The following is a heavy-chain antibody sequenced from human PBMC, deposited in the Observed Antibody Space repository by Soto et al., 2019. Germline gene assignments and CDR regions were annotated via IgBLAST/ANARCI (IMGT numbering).Heavy chain of an antibody. CDR1: GGTFSSYA. V-gene: IGHV1-69*01. Sequence: QVQLVQSRAEVKKPGSSVKVSCKASGGTFSSYAISWVRQAPGQGLEWMGGIIPIFGTANYAQKFQGRVTITADESTSTAYMELSSLRSEDTAVYYCASSPGIAAPGVNYFDYWGQGTLVTVSS. CDR3: ASSPGIAAPGVNYFDY. J-gene: IGHJ4*02. CDR2: IIPIFGTA. D-gene: IGHD6-13*01.